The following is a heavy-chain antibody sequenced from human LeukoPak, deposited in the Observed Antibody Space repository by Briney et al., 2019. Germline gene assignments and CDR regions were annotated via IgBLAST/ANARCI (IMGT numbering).Heavy chain of an antibody. CDR2: ISAYNGNT. J-gene: IGHJ4*02. CDR3: ATARPPNFDRFDY. D-gene: IGHD3-9*01. Sequence: GASVKVSCKASGYTFTSYGISWVRQAPGQGLEWMGWISAYNGNTNYAQKFQGRVTMTEDTSTDTAYMELSSLRSEDTAVYYCATARPPNFDRFDYWGQGTLVTVSS. CDR1: GYTFTSYG. V-gene: IGHV1-18*01.